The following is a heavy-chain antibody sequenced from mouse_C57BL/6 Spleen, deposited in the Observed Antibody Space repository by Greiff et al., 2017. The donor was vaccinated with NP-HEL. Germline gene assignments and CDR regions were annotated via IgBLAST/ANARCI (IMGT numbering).Heavy chain of an antibody. D-gene: IGHD2-4*01. Sequence: VQLQQSGPELVKPGASVKIPCKASGYTFTDYNMDWVKQSHGKSLEWIGDINPNNGGTIYNQKFKGKATLTVDKSSSTAYMELRSLTSEDTAVYYCARAYYDYEQYYFDYWGQGTTLTVSS. V-gene: IGHV1-18*01. J-gene: IGHJ2*01. CDR2: INPNNGGT. CDR1: GYTFTDYN. CDR3: ARAYYDYEQYYFDY.